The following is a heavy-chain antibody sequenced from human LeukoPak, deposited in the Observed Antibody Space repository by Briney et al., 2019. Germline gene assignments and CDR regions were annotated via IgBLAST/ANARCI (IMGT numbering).Heavy chain of an antibody. CDR1: GFTFSSYA. CDR2: ISYDGSNK. D-gene: IGHD1-26*01. J-gene: IGHJ6*02. V-gene: IGHV3-30*18. CDR3: AKESRGSYDHLTLYYYYYYGMDV. Sequence: PGGSLRLSCAASGFTFSSYAMSWVRQAPGKGLEWVAVISYDGSNKYYADSVKGRFTISRDNSKNTLYLQMNSLRAEDTAVYYCAKESRGSYDHLTLYYYYYYGMDVWGQGTTVTVSS.